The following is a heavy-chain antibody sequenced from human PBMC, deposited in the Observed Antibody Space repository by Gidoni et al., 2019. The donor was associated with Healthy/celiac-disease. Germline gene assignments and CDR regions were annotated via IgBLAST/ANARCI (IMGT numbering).Heavy chain of an antibody. D-gene: IGHD5-12*01. J-gene: IGHJ4*02. CDR3: AKDGEEDYDYGY. Sequence: EVQLVESGGGLVQPGGSRRRAGAASGLTFSSYAMSWVRQAPGKGLAWFSSISGSGGSTYYAASVKGRFTISRDNSKNTLYLQMNSLRAEDTAVYYCAKDGEEDYDYGYWGQGTLVTVSS. CDR1: GLTFSSYA. CDR2: ISGSGGST. V-gene: IGHV3-23*04.